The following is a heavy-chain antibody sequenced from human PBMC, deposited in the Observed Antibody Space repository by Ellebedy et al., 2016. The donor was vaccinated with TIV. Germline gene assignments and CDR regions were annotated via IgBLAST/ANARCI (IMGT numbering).Heavy chain of an antibody. CDR3: ARDEAEVGATFFGY. CDR1: GFSFDIYS. D-gene: IGHD1-26*01. J-gene: IGHJ4*02. Sequence: GESLKISCEASGFSFDIYSMHWVRQAPGKGLEWVAVITYDGSNQHYADSVKGRFTISRDSSKNTLHLEMTSLRVEDTAMYYCARDEAEVGATFFGYWGQGTLVTVSS. CDR2: ITYDGSNQ. V-gene: IGHV3-30-3*01.